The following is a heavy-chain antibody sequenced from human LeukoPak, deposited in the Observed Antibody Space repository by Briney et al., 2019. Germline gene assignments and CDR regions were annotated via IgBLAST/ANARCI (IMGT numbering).Heavy chain of an antibody. CDR1: GYTFTGYY. CDR3: AKALYYYGSGSSFDY. CDR2: ISYDGSNK. J-gene: IGHJ4*02. D-gene: IGHD3-10*01. Sequence: SCKASGYTFTGYYMHWVRQAPGKGLEWVAVISYDGSNKYYADSVKGRFTISRDNSKNTLYLQMNSLRAEDTAVYYCAKALYYYGSGSSFDYWGQGTLVTVSS. V-gene: IGHV3-30*18.